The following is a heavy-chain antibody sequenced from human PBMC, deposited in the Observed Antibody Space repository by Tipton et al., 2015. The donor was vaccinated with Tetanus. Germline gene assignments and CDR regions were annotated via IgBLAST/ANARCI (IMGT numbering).Heavy chain of an antibody. CDR1: GGSISSGDYS. D-gene: IGHD3-10*01. CDR2: ICYSGST. CDR3: ARADYNLSRKGPFDS. Sequence: TLSLTCAVSGGSISSGDYSWSWIRQPPGKGLEWIGYICYSGSTYYNPSLKGRVTVSLDTSKNQFSLRLTSVTDADTAVYYCARADYNLSRKGPFDSWGQGTLVLVSS. V-gene: IGHV4-30-2*05. J-gene: IGHJ4*02.